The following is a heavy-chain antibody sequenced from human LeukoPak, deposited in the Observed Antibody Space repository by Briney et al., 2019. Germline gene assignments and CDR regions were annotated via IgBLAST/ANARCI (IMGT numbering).Heavy chain of an antibody. J-gene: IGHJ3*02. Sequence: GGSLRLSCAASGFSFSDSYMSWIRQAPGQGLERLSYIKSSDTSTSYADCVKGRFTVSRDNAKNSLYLQMNSLRAEGTAVYYCARRGNMSSHAFDIWGQGTVVTVSS. CDR2: IKSSDTST. CDR3: ARRGNMSSHAFDI. D-gene: IGHD2/OR15-2a*01. V-gene: IGHV3-11*01. CDR1: GFSFSDSY.